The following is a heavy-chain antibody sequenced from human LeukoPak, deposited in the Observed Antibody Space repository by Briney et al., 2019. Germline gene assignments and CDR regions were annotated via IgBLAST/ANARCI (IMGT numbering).Heavy chain of an antibody. CDR2: IYHSGST. J-gene: IGHJ6*03. Sequence: SETLSLTCAVYGGSFSGYYWSWIRQPPGKGLEWIGYIYHSGSTYYNPSLKSRVTISVDRSKNQFSLKLSSVTAADTAVYYCARTDLGSYYYYMDVWGKGTTVTVSS. CDR1: GGSFSGYY. D-gene: IGHD1-26*01. V-gene: IGHV4-34*01. CDR3: ARTDLGSYYYYMDV.